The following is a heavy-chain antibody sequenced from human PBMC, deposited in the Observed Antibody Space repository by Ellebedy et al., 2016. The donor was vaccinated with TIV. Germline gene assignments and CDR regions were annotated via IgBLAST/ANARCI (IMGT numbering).Heavy chain of an antibody. V-gene: IGHV4-39*07. D-gene: IGHD3-10*01. CDR1: GGSISSNLYY. CDR3: VRPRSGSGNYFPAY. CDR2: IYYSGNT. Sequence: SETLSLTXTVSGGSISSNLYYWGWIRQPPGKGLEWIGSIYYSGNTYYNPSLQSRVTISVDMSKNQFSLKLTSVTAADTAVYFCVRPRSGSGNYFPAYWGQGTLVTVSS. J-gene: IGHJ4*02.